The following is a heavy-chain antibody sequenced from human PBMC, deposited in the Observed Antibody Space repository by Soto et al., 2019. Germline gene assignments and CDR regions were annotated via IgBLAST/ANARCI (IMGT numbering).Heavy chain of an antibody. CDR2: ISGSGGST. J-gene: IGHJ4*02. Sequence: GGSLRLSCAASGFTFSSYAMSWVRQAPGKGLEWVSAISGSGGSTYYADSVKGRFTISRDNSKNTLYLQMNSLRAEDTAVYYCAKQAPIVVVVAATPVIPQAPNDYWGQGTLVTVSS. V-gene: IGHV3-23*01. CDR3: AKQAPIVVVVAATPVIPQAPNDY. CDR1: GFTFSSYA. D-gene: IGHD2-15*01.